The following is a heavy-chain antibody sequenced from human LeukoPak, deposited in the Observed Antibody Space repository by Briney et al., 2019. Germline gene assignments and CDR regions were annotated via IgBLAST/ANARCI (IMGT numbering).Heavy chain of an antibody. V-gene: IGHV4-34*01. J-gene: IGHJ4*02. CDR1: GGSFSGYY. D-gene: IGHD3-10*01. CDR3: ARGRTVRGGRTALSDY. Sequence: SETLSLTCAVYGGSFSGYYWSWIRQPPGKGLEWIGEINHSGSTNCNPSLKSRVTISVDTSKNQFSLKLSSVTAADTAVYYCARGRTVRGGRTALSDYWGQGTLVTVSS. CDR2: INHSGST.